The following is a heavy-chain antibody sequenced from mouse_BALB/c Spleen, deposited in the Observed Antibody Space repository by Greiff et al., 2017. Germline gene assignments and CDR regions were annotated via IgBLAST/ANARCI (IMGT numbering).Heavy chain of an antibody. CDR2: IYPGDGDT. D-gene: IGHD2-2*01. V-gene: IGHV1-87*01. CDR1: GYTFTSYW. Sequence: VQLQQSGAELARPGASVKLSCKASGYTFTSYWMQWVKQRPGQGLEWIGAIYPGDGDTRYTQKFKGKATLTADKSSSTAYLQLSSLASEDSAVYYYARGFYGYLFDYWGQGTTLTVSS. CDR3: ARGFYGYLFDY. J-gene: IGHJ2*01.